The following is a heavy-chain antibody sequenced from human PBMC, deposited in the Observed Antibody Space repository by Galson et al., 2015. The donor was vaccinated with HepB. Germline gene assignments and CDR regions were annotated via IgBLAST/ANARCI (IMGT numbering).Heavy chain of an antibody. J-gene: IGHJ6*02. Sequence: ETLSLTCAVSGGSISSRNRWSWVRQPPGKGLEWIGEIYPSGTTSGTTNYNPSLKSRITMSIDKSKNQFFLKLSSVTAADTALYYCAREGGYTNYYYGMDVWGQGTTVIVSS. CDR2: IYPSGTTSGTT. D-gene: IGHD5-18*01. CDR3: AREGGYTNYYYGMDV. CDR1: GGSISSRNR. V-gene: IGHV4-4*02.